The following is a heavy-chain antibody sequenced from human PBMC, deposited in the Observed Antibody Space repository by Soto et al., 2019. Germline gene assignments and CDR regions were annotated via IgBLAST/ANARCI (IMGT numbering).Heavy chain of an antibody. J-gene: IGHJ4*02. CDR2: INPNSGGT. CDR1: GYTITGYY. V-gene: IGHV1-2*02. CDR3: ARWTYNYDFWSGYTGGFDY. Sequence: DSVKVSCQASGYTITGYYMHWVRQAPGQGLEWMGWINPNSGGTNYAQKFQGRVTMTRDTSISTAYMELSRLRSEDTAVYYCARWTYNYDFWSGYTGGFDYWGQGTLVTVSS. D-gene: IGHD3-3*01.